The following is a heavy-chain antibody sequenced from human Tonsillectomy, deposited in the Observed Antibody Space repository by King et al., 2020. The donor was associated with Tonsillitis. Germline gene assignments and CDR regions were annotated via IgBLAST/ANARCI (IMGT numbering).Heavy chain of an antibody. D-gene: IGHD2-2*01. CDR2: INSDGSSA. Sequence: VQLVESGGGLVQPGGSLRLSCAASGFTFSSYWMHWVRQGPGEGLVWVSRINSDGSSARYADCVKGRFTISRDNAKNTLYLQMNSLRAEDTAVYYCARDCSTTSCSAPDAFDIWGQGTMVTVSS. V-gene: IGHV3-74*01. CDR3: ARDCSTTSCSAPDAFDI. CDR1: GFTFSSYW. J-gene: IGHJ3*02.